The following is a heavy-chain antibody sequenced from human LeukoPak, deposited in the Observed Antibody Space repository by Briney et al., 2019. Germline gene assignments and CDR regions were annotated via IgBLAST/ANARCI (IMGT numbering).Heavy chain of an antibody. V-gene: IGHV3-30*02. Sequence: PGGSLRLSCAESGFTFSSYGMHWVRQAPGKGVEWVAFIRYDRSNKYYAYSVNGRFTISRDNSKNTLYLQMNSLRAEDTAVYYCANLGGVVVPAAINNWFDPWGQGTLVTVSS. J-gene: IGHJ5*02. D-gene: IGHD2-2*01. CDR2: IRYDRSNK. CDR1: GFTFSSYG. CDR3: ANLGGVVVPAAINNWFDP.